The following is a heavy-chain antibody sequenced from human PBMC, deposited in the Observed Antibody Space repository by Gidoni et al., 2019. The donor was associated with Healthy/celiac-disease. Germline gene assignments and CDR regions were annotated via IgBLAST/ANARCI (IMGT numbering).Heavy chain of an antibody. Sequence: QITLKESGPTLVKPTQTLTLTCTFSGFSLSTSGVGVGWIRQPPGKALEWLALIYWDDDKRYIPSLKSRLTISKDTSKNQVVLTMTNMDPVDTATYYCAHSPGPLLWFGELLSHGGEDNWFDPWGQGTLVTVSS. J-gene: IGHJ5*02. CDR1: GFSLSTSGVG. D-gene: IGHD3-10*01. CDR3: AHSPGPLLWFGELLSHGGEDNWFDP. V-gene: IGHV2-5*02. CDR2: IYWDDDK.